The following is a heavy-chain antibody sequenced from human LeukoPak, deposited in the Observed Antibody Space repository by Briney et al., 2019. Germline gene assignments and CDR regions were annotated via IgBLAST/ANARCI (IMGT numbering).Heavy chain of an antibody. Sequence: PSETLSLTCTVSGGSISSYYWSWIRQPPGKGLEWTGYIYYSGSTNYNPSLKSRVTISVDTSKNQFSLKLSSVTAADTAVYYCARMYSSGYDAFDIWGQGTMVTVSS. V-gene: IGHV4-59*01. CDR3: ARMYSSGYDAFDI. D-gene: IGHD6-19*01. J-gene: IGHJ3*02. CDR2: IYYSGST. CDR1: GGSISSYY.